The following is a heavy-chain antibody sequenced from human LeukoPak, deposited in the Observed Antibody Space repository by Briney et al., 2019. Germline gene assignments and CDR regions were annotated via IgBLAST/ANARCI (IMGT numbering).Heavy chain of an antibody. J-gene: IGHJ4*02. CDR3: ARVNYGSGSYTYYFDY. Sequence: PGGSLRLSCAASGFTFSSYWMSWVRQAPGKGLEWVSGINWNGGSTGYADSVKGRFTISRDNAKNSLYLQMNSLRAEDTALYYCARVNYGSGSYTYYFDYWGQGTLVTVSS. CDR2: INWNGGST. D-gene: IGHD3-10*01. V-gene: IGHV3-20*04. CDR1: GFTFSSYW.